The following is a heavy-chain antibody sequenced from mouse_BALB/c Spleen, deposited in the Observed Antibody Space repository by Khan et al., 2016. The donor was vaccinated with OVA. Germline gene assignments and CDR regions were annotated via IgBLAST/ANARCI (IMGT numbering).Heavy chain of an antibody. V-gene: IGHV1-4*01. CDR2: INPSNGYT. Sequence: VQLQQSGAELARPGASVKMSCKASGYTFTSYTIHWIKKRPGQGLEWIGYINPSNGYTNYNQKFKDQATLTTDKSSTTAYLQLSSLTSYDSAVYNCVRDGAYHRNDGWFAYWGQGTLVTVSA. D-gene: IGHD2-14*01. CDR1: GYTFTSYT. J-gene: IGHJ3*01. CDR3: VRDGAYHRNDGWFAY.